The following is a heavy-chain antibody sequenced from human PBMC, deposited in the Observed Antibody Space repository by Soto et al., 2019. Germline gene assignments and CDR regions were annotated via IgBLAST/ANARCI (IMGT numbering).Heavy chain of an antibody. CDR3: AKAAPDRYIWGSYRYGAFDY. V-gene: IGHV3-23*01. Sequence: GGSLRLSCAASGFTFSSYAMSWVRQAPGKGLEWVSAISGSGGSTYYADSVKGRFTISRDNSKNTLYLQMNSLRAEDTAVYYCAKAAPDRYIWGSYRYGAFDYWGQGTLVTVSS. J-gene: IGHJ4*02. CDR1: GFTFSSYA. CDR2: ISGSGGST. D-gene: IGHD3-16*02.